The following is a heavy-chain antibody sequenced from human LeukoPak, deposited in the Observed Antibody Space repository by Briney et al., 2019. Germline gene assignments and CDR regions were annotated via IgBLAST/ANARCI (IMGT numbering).Heavy chain of an antibody. J-gene: IGHJ4*02. Sequence: GGSLRLSCAASGFTVSSNYMSWVRQAPGKGLEWVSVIYSGGSTCYADSVKGRFTISRDNSKNTLYLQMNSLRAEDTAVYYCARVGSDDFWTTDYWAREPWSPSPQ. CDR3: ARVGSDDFWTTDY. D-gene: IGHD3-3*01. V-gene: IGHV3-66*02. CDR1: GFTVSSNY. CDR2: IYSGGST.